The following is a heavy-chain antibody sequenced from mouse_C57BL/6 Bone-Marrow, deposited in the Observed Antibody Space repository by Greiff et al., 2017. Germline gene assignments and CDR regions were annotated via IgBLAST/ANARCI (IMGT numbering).Heavy chain of an antibody. CDR1: GFTFSSYA. D-gene: IGHD2-5*01. CDR2: ISDGGSYT. Sequence: EVQRVESGGGLVKPGGSLKLSCAASGFTFSSYAMSWVRQTPEKRLEWVATISDGGSYTYYPDNVKGRFTISRDNAKNNLYLQMSHLKSEDTAMYYCARDPHYSNYEGFAYWGQGTLVTVSA. CDR3: ARDPHYSNYEGFAY. J-gene: IGHJ3*01. V-gene: IGHV5-4*01.